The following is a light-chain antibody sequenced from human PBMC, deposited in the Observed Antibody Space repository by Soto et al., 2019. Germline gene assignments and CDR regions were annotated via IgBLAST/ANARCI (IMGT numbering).Light chain of an antibody. CDR2: GAF. Sequence: EIIITQSPATLSVSPGERGSLSCRASQSVSSNLAWYRQKHGQAPRLLIYGAFNRDTGIPDRFSGGGSGTDFTLTISSLQSEDFEVYYCQQYNNWPRTFGQGTKVDIK. V-gene: IGKV3D-15*01. CDR3: QQYNNWPRT. CDR1: QSVSSN. J-gene: IGKJ1*01.